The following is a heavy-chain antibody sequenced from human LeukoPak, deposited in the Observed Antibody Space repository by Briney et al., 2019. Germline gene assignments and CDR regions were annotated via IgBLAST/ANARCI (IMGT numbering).Heavy chain of an antibody. D-gene: IGHD5-18*01. V-gene: IGHV3-23*01. CDR1: GFTFSSYA. CDR3: AKGSVDTAMVPIAAALDY. J-gene: IGHJ4*02. Sequence: SGGSLRLSCAASGFTFSSYAMSWVRQAPGKGLEWVSAISGSGGSTYYADSVKGRFTISRDNSKNTLYLQMNSLRAEDTAVYYCAKGSVDTAMVPIAAALDYWGQGTLVTVSS. CDR2: ISGSGGST.